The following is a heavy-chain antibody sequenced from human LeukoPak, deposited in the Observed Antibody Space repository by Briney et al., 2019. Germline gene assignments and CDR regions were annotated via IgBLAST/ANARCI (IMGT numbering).Heavy chain of an antibody. CDR1: GGSISSYY. Sequence: SETLSLTRTVSGGSISSYYWSWIRQPPGKGLEWIGYIYYSGSTNYNPSLKSRVTISVDTSKNQFSLKLSSVTAADTAVYYCARVRLQSTAYFDYWGQGTLVTVSS. J-gene: IGHJ4*02. V-gene: IGHV4-59*01. CDR2: IYYSGST. CDR3: ARVRLQSTAYFDY. D-gene: IGHD5-24*01.